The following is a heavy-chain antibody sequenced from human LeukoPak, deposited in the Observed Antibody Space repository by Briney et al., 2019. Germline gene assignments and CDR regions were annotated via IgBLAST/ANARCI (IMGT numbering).Heavy chain of an antibody. Sequence: GALRLSCAASGLTFSDYYMSWIRQAPGKGLDWVSYISSSGSTIYYADSVKGRFTISRDNTKNSLYLQMNSLRAEDTAVYYCARRSYWNDVLDYWGQGTLVTVSS. V-gene: IGHV3-11*04. D-gene: IGHD1-1*01. CDR3: ARRSYWNDVLDY. CDR1: GLTFSDYY. CDR2: ISSSGSTI. J-gene: IGHJ4*02.